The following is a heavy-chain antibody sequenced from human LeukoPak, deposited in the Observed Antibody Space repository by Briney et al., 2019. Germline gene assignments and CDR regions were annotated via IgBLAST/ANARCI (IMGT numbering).Heavy chain of an antibody. J-gene: IGHJ4*02. CDR1: GYTFTGYF. Sequence: GASVKDSCKASGYTFTGYFMHWVRRAPGQGLEWMGGINPTSGFSVYAQKFQGRVTMTRDTSINTVYMDLSRLRSDDTAIYYCAGEAYNSNSKAFDYWGQGALVTVSS. D-gene: IGHD1-7*01. V-gene: IGHV1-2*02. CDR2: INPTSGFS. CDR3: AGEAYNSNSKAFDY.